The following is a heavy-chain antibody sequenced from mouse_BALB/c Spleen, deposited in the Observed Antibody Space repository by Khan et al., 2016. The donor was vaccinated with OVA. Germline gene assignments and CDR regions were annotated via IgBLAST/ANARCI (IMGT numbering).Heavy chain of an antibody. V-gene: IGHV1S81*02. CDR2: TNPTNGRT. Sequence: VQLQQSGAELVKAGASVKMSCKASGYTFTSYWMHWVKQRLGQGLEWFVETNPTNGRTYYNEKFKSKATLTVDKSSSTAYMLLSGPTFEDSAVYDCARIKKIVATYFDYWGQGTTLTVSS. J-gene: IGHJ2*01. D-gene: IGHD1-1*01. CDR1: GYTFTSYW. CDR3: ARIKKIVATYFDY.